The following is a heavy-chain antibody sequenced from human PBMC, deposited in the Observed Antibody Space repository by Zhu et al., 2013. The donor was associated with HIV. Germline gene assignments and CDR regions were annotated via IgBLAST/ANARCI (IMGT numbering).Heavy chain of an antibody. CDR1: GGSFSGYY. Sequence: QVQLQQWGAGLLKPSETLSLTCAVYGGSFSGYYWSWIRQPPGKGLEWIGEINHSGSTNYNPSLKSRVTISVDTSKNQFSLKLSSVTAADTAVYYCASIWSERSDCSGGSCHTGDYWGQGTLVTVSS. D-gene: IGHD2-15*01. V-gene: IGHV4-34*01. CDR3: ASIWSERSDCSGGSCHTGDY. J-gene: IGHJ4*02. CDR2: INHSGST.